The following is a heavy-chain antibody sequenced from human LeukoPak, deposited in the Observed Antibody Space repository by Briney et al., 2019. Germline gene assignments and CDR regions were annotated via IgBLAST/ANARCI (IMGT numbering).Heavy chain of an antibody. V-gene: IGHV4-4*07. J-gene: IGHJ3*02. CDR1: GGSISSYY. CDR2: IYTSGST. D-gene: IGHD3-22*01. Sequence: SETLSLTCTVSGGSISSYYWSWIRQPTGKGLEWIGRIYTSGSTNYNPSLKSRVTMSVDTSKNQFSLRLSSVTAADTAVYYCASSSGYYSGDAFDIWGQGTMVTVSS. CDR3: ASSSGYYSGDAFDI.